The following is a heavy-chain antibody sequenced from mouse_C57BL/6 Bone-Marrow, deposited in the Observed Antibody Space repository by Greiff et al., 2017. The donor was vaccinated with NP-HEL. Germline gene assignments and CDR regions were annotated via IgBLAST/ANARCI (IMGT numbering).Heavy chain of an antibody. CDR3: TTDGVTTVVAHWYFEV. CDR2: IDPENGDT. CDR1: GFNITDYY. V-gene: IGHV14-4*01. D-gene: IGHD1-1*01. J-gene: IGHJ1*03. Sequence: SVPLSCTASGFNITDYYMHWVKQTPEHGLEWIGWIDPENGDTEYASKFQGKATITADTSSNTAYLQLSSLTSEDTAVSYCTTDGVTTVVAHWYFEVRGTGTTVTVSS.